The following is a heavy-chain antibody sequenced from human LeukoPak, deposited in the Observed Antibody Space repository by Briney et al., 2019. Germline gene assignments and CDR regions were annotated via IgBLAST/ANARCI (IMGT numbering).Heavy chain of an antibody. CDR2: IRSKADSYAT. CDR1: GFTFSGSA. V-gene: IGHV3-73*01. Sequence: GGSLRLSCAASGFTFSGSAMHWVRQASGKGLGWVGRIRSKADSYATAYAASVKGRFTISRDDSKNTAYLQMNSLKTEDTAVYYCTIYGYSYGYGYWGQGTLVTVSS. CDR3: TIYGYSYGYGY. D-gene: IGHD5-18*01. J-gene: IGHJ4*02.